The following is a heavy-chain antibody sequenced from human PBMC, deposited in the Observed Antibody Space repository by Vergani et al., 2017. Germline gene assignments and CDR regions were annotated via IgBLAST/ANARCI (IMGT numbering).Heavy chain of an antibody. CDR2: IYDSRNN. CDR1: GMSISNNNYY. D-gene: IGHD6-6*01. CDR3: ARHLRQLARNDVFDI. J-gene: IGHJ3*02. V-gene: IGHV4-39*01. Sequence: QVQLQESGPGLVKSSETLSLTCSLSGMSISNNNYYWGWIRQPPGKGLEWIGSIYDSRNNNYSPSLKSRVSISVDTSKNQFSLNLTSVTAADTAVYYCARHLRQLARNDVFDIWGHGTLVTVSS.